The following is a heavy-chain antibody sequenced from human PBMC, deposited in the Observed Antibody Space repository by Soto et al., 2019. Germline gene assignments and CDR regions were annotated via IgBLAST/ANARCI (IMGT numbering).Heavy chain of an antibody. V-gene: IGHV4-59*08. Sequence: QVQLQESGPGLVKPSETLSLTCTVSGGSISSYYWSWIRQPPGKGLEWVGYTHYSGTTTYNPSLKGXXTXSXVPPKNQLSRKLRPVTAADPAVYYCSSHEGNGWYPCWGQGALVTVSS. CDR1: GGSISSYY. CDR2: THYSGTT. D-gene: IGHD6-19*01. CDR3: SSHEGNGWYPC. J-gene: IGHJ4*02.